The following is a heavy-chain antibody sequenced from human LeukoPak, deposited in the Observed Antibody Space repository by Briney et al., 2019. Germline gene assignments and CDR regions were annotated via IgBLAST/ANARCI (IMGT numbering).Heavy chain of an antibody. CDR3: ARVRVGARLIDAFDI. J-gene: IGHJ3*02. D-gene: IGHD6-6*01. Sequence: ASVKVSCKASGYTFTSYYMHWVRQAPGQGLEWMGIINPSGGSTSYAQKFQGRVTMTRDTSTSTVYMELSSLRSEDTAVYYCARVRVGARLIDAFDIWGQGTMVTVSS. CDR1: GYTFTSYY. V-gene: IGHV1-46*01. CDR2: INPSGGST.